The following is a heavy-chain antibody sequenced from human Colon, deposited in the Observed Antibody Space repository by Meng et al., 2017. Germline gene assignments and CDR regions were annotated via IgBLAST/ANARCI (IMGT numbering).Heavy chain of an antibody. D-gene: IGHD3-22*01. V-gene: IGHV4-30-4*01. J-gene: IGHJ2*01. Sequence: VTRPESGPGLVTPSQTLSPTCTVSGGSISSGDYYWSWIRQPPGKGLEWIGYIYYSGSTYYNPSLKSRVTISVDTSKNQFSLKLSSVTAADTAVYYCARGYYDSSGYGYWYFDLWGRGTLVTVSS. CDR2: IYYSGST. CDR3: ARGYYDSSGYGYWYFDL. CDR1: GGSISSGDYY.